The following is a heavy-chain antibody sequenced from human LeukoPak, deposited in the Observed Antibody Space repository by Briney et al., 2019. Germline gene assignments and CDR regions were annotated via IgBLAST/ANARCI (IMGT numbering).Heavy chain of an antibody. Sequence: GGSLRLSCAASGFTFSSYAMNWVRQTPGKGLEWVSGFGGSGGSTYYADSVAGRFTISRDNSKNTLYLQMDSLRADDTAVYYCAKVPVISSTWYEGSFDIWGQGTMVTVSS. D-gene: IGHD6-13*01. V-gene: IGHV3-23*01. CDR1: GFTFSSYA. CDR2: FGGSGGST. CDR3: AKVPVISSTWYEGSFDI. J-gene: IGHJ3*02.